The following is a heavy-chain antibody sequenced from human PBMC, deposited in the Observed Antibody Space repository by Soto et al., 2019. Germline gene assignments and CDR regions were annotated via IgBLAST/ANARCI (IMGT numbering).Heavy chain of an antibody. Sequence: SETLSLTCAVYGGSFSGYYWSWIRQPPGKGLEWIGEINHSGSTSYNPSLKSRVTISVDTSKKQFSLKLSSVTAADTAVYYCENRIVATTTFDYWGQGTLVTVSS. D-gene: IGHD5-12*01. CDR1: GGSFSGYY. CDR3: ENRIVATTTFDY. V-gene: IGHV4-34*01. CDR2: INHSGST. J-gene: IGHJ4*02.